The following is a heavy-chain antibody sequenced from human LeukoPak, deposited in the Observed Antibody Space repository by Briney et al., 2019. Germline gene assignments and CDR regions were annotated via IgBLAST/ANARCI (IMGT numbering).Heavy chain of an antibody. CDR2: ISWNSGSI. V-gene: IGHV3-9*03. Sequence: PGGSLRLSCAASGFTFDDYAMHWVRQAPGKGLEWVSGISWNSGSIGYADSVKGRFTISRDNAKNSLYLQMNSLRAEDMALYYCAKTSWEDAFDIWGQGTMVTVSS. D-gene: IGHD6-13*01. CDR1: GFTFDDYA. J-gene: IGHJ3*02. CDR3: AKTSWEDAFDI.